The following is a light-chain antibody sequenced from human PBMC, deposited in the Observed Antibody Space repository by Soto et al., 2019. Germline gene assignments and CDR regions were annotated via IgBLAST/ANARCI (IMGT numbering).Light chain of an antibody. CDR2: CAA. CDR1: QSVFSS. J-gene: IGKJ4*02. Sequence: EIVMTQSPATLSLSLGERVTLSCRASQSVFSSLAWYQQKHGQAPRLLIYCAATRPIGIPARCSGSGSGTEFSLTTSSLQSEDVAVYYCQQYYSWPAFGRGTRVEIK. V-gene: IGKV3-15*01. CDR3: QQYYSWPA.